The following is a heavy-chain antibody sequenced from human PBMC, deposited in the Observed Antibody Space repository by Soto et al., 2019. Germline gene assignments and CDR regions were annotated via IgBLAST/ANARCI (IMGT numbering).Heavy chain of an antibody. D-gene: IGHD6-13*01. V-gene: IGHV4-39*01. CDR1: GGSISSSSYY. CDR2: IYYSGST. J-gene: IGHJ4*02. Sequence: SETLSLTCTVSGGSISSSSYYWGWIRQPPGKGLEWIGSIYYSGSTYYNTSLKSRVTISVDTSKNQFSLKLRSVTAADTAVYKCEKRSPTWYYYFDYWGQGTLVTVSS. CDR3: EKRSPTWYYYFDY.